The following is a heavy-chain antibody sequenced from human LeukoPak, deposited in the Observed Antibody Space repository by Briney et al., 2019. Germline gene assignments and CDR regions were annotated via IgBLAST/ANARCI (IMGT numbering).Heavy chain of an antibody. CDR3: ATSPRDGYNRFDY. CDR2: ISYDGSNK. V-gene: IGHV3-30*03. D-gene: IGHD5-24*01. Sequence: GGPLRLSCAASGFTFSSYGMHWVRQAPGKGLEWVAVISYDGSNKYYADSVKGRFTISRDNSKNTLYLQMNNLRAEDTAVYYCATSPRDGYNRFDYWGQGTLVTVSS. J-gene: IGHJ4*02. CDR1: GFTFSSYG.